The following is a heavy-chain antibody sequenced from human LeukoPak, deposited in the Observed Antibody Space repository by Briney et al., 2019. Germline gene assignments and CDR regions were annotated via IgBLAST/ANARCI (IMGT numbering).Heavy chain of an antibody. CDR3: ASADYGDYLSPRFDI. CDR1: GGSISSYY. D-gene: IGHD4-17*01. CDR2: THYSGAT. J-gene: IGHJ3*02. V-gene: IGHV4-59*01. Sequence: SETLSLTCTVSGGSISSYYWSWLRQPPGKGLEYIGYTHYSGATNYNPSLKSRVTISLDTSGNQFSLKLSSVTAEDTAVYYCASADYGDYLSPRFDIWGQGTMVTVSS.